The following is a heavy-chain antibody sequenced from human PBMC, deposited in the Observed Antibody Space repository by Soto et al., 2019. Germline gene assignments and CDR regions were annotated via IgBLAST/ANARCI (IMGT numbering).Heavy chain of an antibody. V-gene: IGHV1-3*04. CDR1: GYTFSMYP. CDR3: ARNWDGSGTYYRFAS. CDR2: INTGNGNT. J-gene: IGHJ4*02. D-gene: IGHD3-10*01. Sequence: QVQLVQSGAEVKKPGASVKVSCKASGYTFSMYPIHWVRQAPGQRPEWMGWINTGNGNTKYSQKFQGRVTITWDTSASAAYMDLSSLRSEDTAVYYCARNWDGSGTYYRFASWGQGTLVSVSS.